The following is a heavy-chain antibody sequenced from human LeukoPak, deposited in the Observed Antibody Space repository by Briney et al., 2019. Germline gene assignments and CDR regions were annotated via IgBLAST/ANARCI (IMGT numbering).Heavy chain of an antibody. J-gene: IGHJ4*02. CDR3: ARDSGSYSFDC. Sequence: SETPSLTCTVSGGSISSRTYYWGWIRQPPGKGLEWIGSIFYSGSSYYNPSLKSRVTISVDTSKNHFSLKLTSVTAADTAVYYCARDSGSYSFDCWGQGTLVTVSS. CDR1: GGSISSRTYY. D-gene: IGHD1-26*01. V-gene: IGHV4-39*02. CDR2: IFYSGSS.